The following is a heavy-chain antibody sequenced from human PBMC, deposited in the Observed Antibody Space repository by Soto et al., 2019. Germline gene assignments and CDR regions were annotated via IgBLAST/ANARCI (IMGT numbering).Heavy chain of an antibody. CDR1: GGSISSGGYS. Sequence: PSETLSLTCAVSGGSISSGGYSWSWIRQPPGKGLEWIGYIYHSGSTYYNPSLKSRVTISVDRSKNQFSLKLSSVTAADTAVYYCARAKYYYDSSGKTRGAFDIWGQGTMVTVSS. V-gene: IGHV4-30-2*01. J-gene: IGHJ3*02. CDR3: ARAKYYYDSSGKTRGAFDI. D-gene: IGHD3-22*01. CDR2: IYHSGST.